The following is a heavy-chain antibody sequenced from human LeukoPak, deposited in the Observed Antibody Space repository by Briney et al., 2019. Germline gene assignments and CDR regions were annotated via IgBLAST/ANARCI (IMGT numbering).Heavy chain of an antibody. CDR3: TRLCNWNDDGVDY. Sequence: GGSLKLSCTASGFTFSGSAMHWVRQASGKGLEWVGRIRSKANSYATAYAASVKGRFTISRDDSKNTAYLQMNSLKTEDTAVYYCTRLCNWNDDGVDYWGQGTLVTVSS. D-gene: IGHD1-1*01. J-gene: IGHJ4*02. CDR1: GFTFSGSA. CDR2: IRSKANSYAT. V-gene: IGHV3-73*01.